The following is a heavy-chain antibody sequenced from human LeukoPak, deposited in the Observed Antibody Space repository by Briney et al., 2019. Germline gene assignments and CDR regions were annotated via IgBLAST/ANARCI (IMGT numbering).Heavy chain of an antibody. Sequence: GGSLRLSCAASGFTFSSYAMSWVRQAPGKGLEWVSAISGSGGSTYYADSVKGRFTISRDNSKSTLYLQMNSLRAEDTAVYYCARLPRVGAAHDYWGQGTLVTVSS. CDR1: GFTFSSYA. J-gene: IGHJ4*02. D-gene: IGHD1-26*01. V-gene: IGHV3-23*01. CDR2: ISGSGGST. CDR3: ARLPRVGAAHDY.